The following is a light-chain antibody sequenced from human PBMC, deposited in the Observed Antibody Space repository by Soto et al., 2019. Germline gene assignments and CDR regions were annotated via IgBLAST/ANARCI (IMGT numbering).Light chain of an antibody. V-gene: IGKV3-15*01. CDR2: GAS. CDR3: QQYNNWPLT. Sequence: EVVMTRSPATLSVSLGDRATLSCRASQSVSSNLAWYQQKPGQAPRLLIYGASTRATGIPARFSGSGSGTEFTLTISSLQSEDFAVYSCQQYNNWPLTFGGGTKVDIK. CDR1: QSVSSN. J-gene: IGKJ4*01.